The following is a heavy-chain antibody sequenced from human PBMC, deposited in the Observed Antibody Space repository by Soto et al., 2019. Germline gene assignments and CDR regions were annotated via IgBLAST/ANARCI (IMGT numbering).Heavy chain of an antibody. CDR2: MNPNSGNT. CDR3: ARNRITIFGVVTIDFDY. V-gene: IGHV1-8*01. Sequence: VASVKVSCKASGYTFTSYDINWVLQATGQGLEWMGWMNPNSGNTGYAQKFQGRVTMTRNTSISTAYMELSSLRSEDTAVYYCARNRITIFGVVTIDFDYWGQGTLVTVSS. J-gene: IGHJ4*02. CDR1: GYTFTSYD. D-gene: IGHD3-3*01.